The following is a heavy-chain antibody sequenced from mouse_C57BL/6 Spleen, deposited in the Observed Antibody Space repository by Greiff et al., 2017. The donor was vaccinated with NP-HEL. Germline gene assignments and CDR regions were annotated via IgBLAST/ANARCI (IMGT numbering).Heavy chain of an antibody. CDR3: TRKLLYFFAY. CDR1: GYTFTDYE. J-gene: IGHJ3*01. V-gene: IGHV1-15*01. CDR2: IDPETGGT. D-gene: IGHD2-1*01. Sequence: QVQLKESGAELVRPGASVTLSCKASGYTFTDYEMHWVKQTPVHGLEWIGAIDPETGGTAYNQKFKGKAILTADKSSSTAYMELRSLTSEDSAVYYCTRKLLYFFAYWGQGTLVTVSA.